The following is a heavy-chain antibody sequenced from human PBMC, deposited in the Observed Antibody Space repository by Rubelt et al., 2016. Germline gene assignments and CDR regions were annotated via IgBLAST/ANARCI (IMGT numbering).Heavy chain of an antibody. D-gene: IGHD3-22*01. CDR2: IFSNDEK. V-gene: IGHV2-26*01. CDR3: ARVYDSSGYYYPPFDY. Sequence: LTCTVSGFSLSNARMGVSWIRQPPGKALEWLAHIFSNDEKSYSTSLKSRLTISKDTSKSQVVLTMTNMDPVDTATYYCARVYDSSGYYYPPFDYWGQGTLVTVSS. CDR1: GFSLSNARMG. J-gene: IGHJ4*02.